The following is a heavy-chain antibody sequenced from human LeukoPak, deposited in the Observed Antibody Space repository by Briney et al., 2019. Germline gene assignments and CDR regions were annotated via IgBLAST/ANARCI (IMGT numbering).Heavy chain of an antibody. D-gene: IGHD3-22*01. Sequence: GESLKISCKGSGYSFTSYWIGWVRQMPGKGLEWMGIIYPGDSDTRYSPSFQGQVTISADKSISTAYLQWSSLKASDTAMYYCARVRYDSSGYSRMYYFDYWGQGTLVTVSS. CDR2: IYPGDSDT. CDR3: ARVRYDSSGYSRMYYFDY. CDR1: GYSFTSYW. V-gene: IGHV5-51*01. J-gene: IGHJ4*02.